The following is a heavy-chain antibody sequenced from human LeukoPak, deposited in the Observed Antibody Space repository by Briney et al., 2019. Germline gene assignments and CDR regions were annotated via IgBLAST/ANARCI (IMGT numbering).Heavy chain of an antibody. CDR3: TSRGFRLPLDAFDV. CDR2: IYNNGDT. V-gene: IGHV4-39*01. J-gene: IGHJ3*01. Sequence: PSETLSLTCTVSGGPITRSAYYWVWVRHSPGRGLDWLASIYNNGDTYYNPSYGSRVTIAIETSKNQFSLKMTSVTAADTAAYYCTSRGFRLPLDAFDVWGQGTRVAVSS. D-gene: IGHD5-24*01. CDR1: GGPITRSAYY.